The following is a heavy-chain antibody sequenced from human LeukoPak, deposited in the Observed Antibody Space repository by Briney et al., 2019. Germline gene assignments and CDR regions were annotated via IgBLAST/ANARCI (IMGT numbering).Heavy chain of an antibody. CDR3: AGYARSGYWAYYYYYMDV. CDR1: GGSISSYY. J-gene: IGHJ6*03. Sequence: SETLSLTCTVSGGSISSYYWSWIRQPAGKGLEWIGRIYTSGSTNYNPSLKSRVIMSVDTSKNQFSLKLSSVTAADTAVYYCAGYARSGYWAYYYYYMDVWGKGTTVTVSS. V-gene: IGHV4-4*07. CDR2: IYTSGST. D-gene: IGHD3-3*01.